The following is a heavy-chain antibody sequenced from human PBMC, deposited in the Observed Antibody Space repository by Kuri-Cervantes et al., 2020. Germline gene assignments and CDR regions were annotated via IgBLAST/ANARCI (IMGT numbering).Heavy chain of an antibody. J-gene: IGHJ4*02. CDR1: GYTFTSYD. CDR2: MNPNSGNT. CDR3: ATRIAAAGPTLFDY. Sequence: ASAKVSCNASGYTFTSYDINWVRQATGHGLEWMGWMNPNSGNTGYAQKFQGRVTMTRNTSISTAYMELSSLRSEDTAVYYCATRIAAAGPTLFDYWGKGTLVTVSS. D-gene: IGHD6-13*01. V-gene: IGHV1-8*01.